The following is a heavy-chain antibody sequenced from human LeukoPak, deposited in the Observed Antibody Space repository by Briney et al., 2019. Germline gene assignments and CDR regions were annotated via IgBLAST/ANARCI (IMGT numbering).Heavy chain of an antibody. V-gene: IGHV6-1*01. D-gene: IGHD6-6*01. CDR3: AREDSSSFLGKGDRDAFDI. CDR1: GDSVSSNSAA. J-gene: IGHJ3*02. CDR2: TYYRSKWYN. Sequence: SQTLSLTCAISGDSVSSNSAAWNWIRQSPSRGLEWLGRTYYRSKWYNDYAVSVKSRITINPDTSKNQFSLQLNSVTPEDTAVYYCAREDSSSFLGKGDRDAFDIWGQGTMITVSS.